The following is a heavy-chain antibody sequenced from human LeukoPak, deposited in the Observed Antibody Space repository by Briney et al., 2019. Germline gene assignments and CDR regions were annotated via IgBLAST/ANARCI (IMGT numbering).Heavy chain of an antibody. CDR2: IHPSGSP. J-gene: IGHJ4*02. D-gene: IGHD3-16*01. Sequence: SETLSLTCAIYDASFSGYYWSWIRQPPGKGLEWIGEIHPSGSPSYNPSLESRTIISVDASKNQFSLILNSVTAADTAVYYCARARPTDNYDYVWESSMYYFDYWGQGTLVTVSS. CDR3: ARARPTDNYDYVWESSMYYFDY. V-gene: IGHV4-34*01. CDR1: DASFSGYY.